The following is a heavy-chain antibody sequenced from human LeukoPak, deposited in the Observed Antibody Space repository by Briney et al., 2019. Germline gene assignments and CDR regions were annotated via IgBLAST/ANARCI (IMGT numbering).Heavy chain of an antibody. V-gene: IGHV4-34*01. CDR1: GGSFSNYY. Sequence: SETLSLTCGVYGGSFSNYYWSCIRQSPGKGLEWIGEINHSGSTNYNPSLKSRVTISVDTSKNQFSLKLSSVTAADTAVYYCARGPTLYDFWSGYYRSYFDYWGQGTLVTVSS. D-gene: IGHD3-3*01. CDR3: ARGPTLYDFWSGYYRSYFDY. J-gene: IGHJ4*02. CDR2: INHSGST.